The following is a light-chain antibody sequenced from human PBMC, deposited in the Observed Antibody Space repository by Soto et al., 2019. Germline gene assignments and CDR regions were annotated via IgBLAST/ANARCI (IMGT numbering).Light chain of an antibody. CDR3: SSYTTTSTSLNV. V-gene: IGLV2-14*01. Sequence: QSALTQPASVSGSPGQSITISCTGTSSDVGGYDYVSWYQQPPDKAPKLLIYDVSNRPSGVSNRFSGSKSGNTASLTISGLQAEDEADYYCSSYTTTSTSLNVFGTGTKVNVL. J-gene: IGLJ1*01. CDR2: DVS. CDR1: SSDVGGYDY.